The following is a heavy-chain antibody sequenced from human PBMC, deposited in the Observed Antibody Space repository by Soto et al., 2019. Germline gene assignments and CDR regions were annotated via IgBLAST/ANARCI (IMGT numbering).Heavy chain of an antibody. J-gene: IGHJ6*02. D-gene: IGHD5-18*01. CDR2: ISAYNGNT. Sequence: QVPLVQSGAEVKKPGASVKVSCKASGYTFTSYGISWVRQAPGQGLEWMGWISAYNGNTNYAQKLQGRVTMTTDTSTSTAYMELRSLRSGDTAVYYCARVKYSPPSYYYYGMDVWGQGTTVTVSS. CDR3: ARVKYSPPSYYYYGMDV. V-gene: IGHV1-18*01. CDR1: GYTFTSYG.